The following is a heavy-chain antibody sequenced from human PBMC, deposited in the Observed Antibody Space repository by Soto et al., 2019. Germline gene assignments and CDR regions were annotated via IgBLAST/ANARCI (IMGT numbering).Heavy chain of an antibody. CDR3: ARQSPHSGTYFFDY. V-gene: IGHV3-72*01. Sequence: GGSLRLSCTVSGFTFSDHYMDWVRQAPGRGLEWVGRSRNKANSYTTEYAASVEGRSTISRDDSKNSLFLQMSSLKTEDMAVYFCARQSPHSGTYFFDYWGRGTLVTVSS. J-gene: IGHJ4*02. CDR1: GFTFSDHY. D-gene: IGHD1-26*01. CDR2: SRNKANSYTT.